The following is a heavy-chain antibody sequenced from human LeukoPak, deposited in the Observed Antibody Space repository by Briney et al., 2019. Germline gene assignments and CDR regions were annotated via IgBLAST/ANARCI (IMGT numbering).Heavy chain of an antibody. V-gene: IGHV3-74*01. CDR2: IDTDGSIT. J-gene: IGHJ3*02. CDR1: GYTFSSYW. CDR3: ARDPSGTRAFDI. D-gene: IGHD1-26*01. Sequence: GGSLRLSCAASGYTFSSYWMHWVRHAPGKGLVWVSRIDTDGSITSYADSVKGRFTISRDNAKNSLYLQMNSLRAGDRAVYYCARDPSGTRAFDIWGQGTMVTVSS.